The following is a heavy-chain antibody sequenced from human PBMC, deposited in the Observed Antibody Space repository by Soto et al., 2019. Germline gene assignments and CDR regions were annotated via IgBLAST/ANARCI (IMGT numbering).Heavy chain of an antibody. D-gene: IGHD6-13*01. CDR2: IKYDGIIT. Sequence: EVQLVESGGGSVQPGESLRLSCAASGFPFSSYWIHWVRQAPGKGLVWVSRIKYDGIITNYADSLKGRLTISRDNAENTVYLQMNSLRVEDTAVYYCVRGAKGGYYVDVWGKGTTVTVSS. V-gene: IGHV3-74*01. CDR3: VRGAKGGYYVDV. CDR1: GFPFSSYW. J-gene: IGHJ6*03.